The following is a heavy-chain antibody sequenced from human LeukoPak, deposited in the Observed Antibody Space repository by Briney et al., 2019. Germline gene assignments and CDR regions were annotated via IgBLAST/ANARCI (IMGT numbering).Heavy chain of an antibody. CDR2: ISGSGAST. V-gene: IGHV3-23*01. CDR3: AKEVFLAFDY. J-gene: IGHJ4*02. CDR1: GFTLSTNA. Sequence: GGSLRLSCLTSGFTLSTNAMSWVRQAPGKGLEWISGISGSGASTYYADSVKGRFTISRDDSRNTLYLQMNSLRGDDTAVYYCAKEVFLAFDYWGQGTLVTVS.